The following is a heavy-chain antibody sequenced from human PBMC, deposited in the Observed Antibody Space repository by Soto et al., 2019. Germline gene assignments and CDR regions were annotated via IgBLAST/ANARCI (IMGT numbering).Heavy chain of an antibody. Sequence: GGSLRLSCAASGFTFSSYSMNWVRQAPGKGLEWVSPISSISSYIYYADSVKGRFTISRDNAKNSLYLQMNSLKAEDTAVYYCAREFVGVDYWGQGTLVTVSS. CDR2: ISSISSYI. V-gene: IGHV3-21*01. J-gene: IGHJ4*02. CDR1: GFTFSSYS. D-gene: IGHD3-3*01. CDR3: AREFVGVDY.